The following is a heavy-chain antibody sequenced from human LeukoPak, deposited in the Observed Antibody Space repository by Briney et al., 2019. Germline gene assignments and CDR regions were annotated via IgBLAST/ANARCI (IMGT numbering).Heavy chain of an antibody. D-gene: IGHD3-10*01. CDR1: GGTFSNYA. V-gene: IGHV1-69*01. J-gene: IGHJ4*02. Sequence: AASVKVSCKASGGTFSNYAVSWVRQAPGQGLEWMGEIIPIFGTANYAQKFQGRVTITADESTSTAYLDLSSLISDDTAVYYCARDAHYGSGSSFDYWGQGTLVTGSS. CDR2: IIPIFGTA. CDR3: ARDAHYGSGSSFDY.